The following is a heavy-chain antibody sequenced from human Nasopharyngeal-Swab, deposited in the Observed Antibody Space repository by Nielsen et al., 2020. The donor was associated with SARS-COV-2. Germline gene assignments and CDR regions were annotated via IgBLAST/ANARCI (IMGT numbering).Heavy chain of an antibody. CDR2: ISSSSSYI. V-gene: IGHV3-21*04. J-gene: IGHJ4*02. CDR3: AKAPVNKVGYCSGGSCYSDY. Sequence: GESLKISCAASGFTFSSYSMNWVRQAPGKGLEWVSSISSSSSYIYYADSVKGRFTISRDNAKNSLYLQMNSLRAEDTAVYYCAKAPVNKVGYCSGGSCYSDYWGQGTLVTVSS. D-gene: IGHD2-15*01. CDR1: GFTFSSYS.